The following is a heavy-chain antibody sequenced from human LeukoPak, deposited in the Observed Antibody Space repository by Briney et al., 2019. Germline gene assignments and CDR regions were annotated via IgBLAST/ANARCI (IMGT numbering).Heavy chain of an antibody. CDR2: ISYDGSNE. CDR1: GFTFSSYA. CDR3: ARDVGSGSYYKSDP. V-gene: IGHV3-30-3*01. D-gene: IGHD3-10*01. J-gene: IGHJ5*02. Sequence: GGSLRLSCAASGFTFSSYAMHWVRQAPGKGLEWVAVISYDGSNEYYADSVKGRFTISRDNSENTLYLQMNSLRAEDTAVYYCARDVGSGSYYKSDPWGQGTLVTVSS.